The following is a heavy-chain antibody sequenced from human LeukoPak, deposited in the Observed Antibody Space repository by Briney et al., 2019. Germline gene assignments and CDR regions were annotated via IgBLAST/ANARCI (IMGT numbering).Heavy chain of an antibody. CDR1: GGSFSGHY. Sequence: SETLSLTCAVYGGSFSGHYWSWIRQPPGKGLEWIGEINHSGSTNYNPSLKSRVTISVDTSKNQFSLKLSSVTAADTAVYYCVLYSSGRGVYGMDVWGQGTTVTVSS. D-gene: IGHD6-19*01. CDR2: INHSGST. CDR3: VLYSSGRGVYGMDV. V-gene: IGHV4-34*01. J-gene: IGHJ6*02.